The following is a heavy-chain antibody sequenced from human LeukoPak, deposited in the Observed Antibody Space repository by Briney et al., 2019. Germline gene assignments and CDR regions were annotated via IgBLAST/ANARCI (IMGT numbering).Heavy chain of an antibody. Sequence: GGSLRLSCAASGFTFSNYYMHWGRQAPGKGLEWVAVISDDGNRKYYADSVQGRFTISRDNSKNTLYLQMNSLRAEDTAVYFCVKDSSGYWTFDYWGQGTLVTVSS. CDR3: VKDSSGYWTFDY. D-gene: IGHD1-1*01. CDR1: GFTFSNYY. J-gene: IGHJ4*02. V-gene: IGHV3-30*18. CDR2: ISDDGNRK.